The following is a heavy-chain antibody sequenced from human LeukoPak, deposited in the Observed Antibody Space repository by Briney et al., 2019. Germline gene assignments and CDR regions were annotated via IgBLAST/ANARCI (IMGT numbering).Heavy chain of an antibody. J-gene: IGHJ4*02. V-gene: IGHV3-21*01. CDR1: GFTTHYW. CDR2: ISSSSSYI. CDR3: ARGGSGWYGVY. D-gene: IGHD6-19*01. Sequence: GGSLRLSCTASGFTTHYWLNWVRQSPGKGLEWVSSISSSSSYIYYADSVKGRFTISRDNAKNSLYLQMNSLRAEDTAVYYCARGGSGWYGVYWGQETLVTVSS.